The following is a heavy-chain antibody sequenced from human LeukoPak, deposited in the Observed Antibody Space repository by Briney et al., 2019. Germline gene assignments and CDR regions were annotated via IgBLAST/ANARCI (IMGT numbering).Heavy chain of an antibody. CDR1: RFTFSAYS. J-gene: IGHJ6*02. CDR2: ISGSGGNT. Sequence: PGGSLRLSCAASRFTFSAYSMTWVRQAPGEGLEWVSAISGSGGNTYYGDSVKGRFTISRDNSKNTLYLQMNSLRAEDTAAYYCARGGILYGMDVWGQGTTVTVSS. D-gene: IGHD6-13*01. CDR3: ARGGILYGMDV. V-gene: IGHV3-23*01.